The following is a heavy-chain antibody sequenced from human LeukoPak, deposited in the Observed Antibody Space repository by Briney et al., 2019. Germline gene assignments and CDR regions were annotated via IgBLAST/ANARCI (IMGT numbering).Heavy chain of an antibody. Sequence: GGSLRLSCAASGFTFSSYAMHWVRQAPGKGLEWVAVISYDGSNKYYADSVKGRFTISRDNAKNSLFLQMNSLRVEETAVYYCLSGGGYWGQGTLVSVSS. CDR1: GFTFSSYA. V-gene: IGHV3-30-3*01. J-gene: IGHJ4*02. D-gene: IGHD2/OR15-2a*01. CDR2: ISYDGSNK. CDR3: LSGGGY.